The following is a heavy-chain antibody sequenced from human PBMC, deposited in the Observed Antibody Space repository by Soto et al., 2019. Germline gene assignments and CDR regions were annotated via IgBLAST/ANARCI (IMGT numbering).Heavy chain of an antibody. CDR1: GFTFRTYA. Sequence: EVQLLESGGGLVQPGGSLRLSCAASGFTFRTYAMSWVRQAPGQGLEWISEFSGGGTNSFFADSVKGRFTVSRDNSENTMYQQMNCLRAEDTAIYYCAKRLRRYSPSFVDSWGQGTHVTVSS. D-gene: IGHD6-13*01. CDR2: FSGGGTNS. CDR3: AKRLRRYSPSFVDS. V-gene: IGHV3-23*01. J-gene: IGHJ5*01.